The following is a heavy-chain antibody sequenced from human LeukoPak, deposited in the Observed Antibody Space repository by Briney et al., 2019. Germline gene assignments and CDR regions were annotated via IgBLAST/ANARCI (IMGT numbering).Heavy chain of an antibody. CDR2: MNPNSGNT. Sequence: GASVKVSCKASGYTFTSYDINWVRQATGQGLEWMGWMNPNSGNTGYAQKFQGRVTITRNTSISTAYMELSSLRSEDTAVYYCARGGIAAAGFLSQSYYYYYMDVWGKGTTVTVSS. CDR1: GYTFTSYD. J-gene: IGHJ6*03. D-gene: IGHD6-13*01. V-gene: IGHV1-8*03. CDR3: ARGGIAAAGFLSQSYYYYYMDV.